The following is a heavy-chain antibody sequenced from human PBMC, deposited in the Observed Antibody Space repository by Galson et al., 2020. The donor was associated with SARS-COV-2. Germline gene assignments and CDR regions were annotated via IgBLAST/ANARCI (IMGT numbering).Heavy chain of an antibody. CDR3: GRDGGGGPRGAFDF. Sequence: GESLKISCAASGFTFSSYWMHWVRQDPEKGLVWVSRIDSDGSSRTYADSVEGRFTISRDNAKNMLYLQMNSLRNEDTAVYYCGRDGGGGPRGAFDFWGQGTTVTVSS. CDR1: GFTFSSYW. D-gene: IGHD2-15*01. CDR2: IDSDGSSR. J-gene: IGHJ3*01. V-gene: IGHV3-74*01.